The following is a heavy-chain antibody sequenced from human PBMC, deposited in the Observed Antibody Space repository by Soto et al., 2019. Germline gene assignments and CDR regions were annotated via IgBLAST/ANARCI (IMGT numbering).Heavy chain of an antibody. CDR3: AKDQDPYYDYIWGGHPCDY. D-gene: IGHD3-16*02. CDR1: GFTFSNYG. J-gene: IGHJ4*02. Sequence: QVQLVESGGGVVQPGRSLRLSCAASGFTFSNYGMHWVRQAPGKGLEWVAVISYDGSNKYYADSVRGRFTISRDNSRDTLHLQVNSLRSEDTAVYYCAKDQDPYYDYIWGGHPCDYWGQGTLVTVSS. V-gene: IGHV3-30*18. CDR2: ISYDGSNK.